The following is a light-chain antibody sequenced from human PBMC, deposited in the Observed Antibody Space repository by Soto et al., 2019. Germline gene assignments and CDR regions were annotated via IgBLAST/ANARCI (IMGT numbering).Light chain of an antibody. CDR2: AAS. CDR3: QHYQYFRFSSTWT. J-gene: IGKJ1*01. V-gene: IGKV3-20*01. Sequence: EIVLTQSPGTLSLSPGERATLSCRASQSVTRDYLAWYQPKPGQAPRLLIYAASSRDTGIPDRFSGSGSGTGFTLTITSLEPEDFAVYYCQHYQYFRFSSTWTFGQGTRVEIK. CDR1: QSVTRDY.